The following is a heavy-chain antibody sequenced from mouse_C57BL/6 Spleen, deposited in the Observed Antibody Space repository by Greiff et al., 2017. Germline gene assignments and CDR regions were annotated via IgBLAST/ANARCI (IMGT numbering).Heavy chain of an antibody. J-gene: IGHJ2*01. V-gene: IGHV1-59*01. CDR1: GYTFTSYW. CDR2: IDPADSYT. Sequence: QVQLQQPGAELVRPGTSVKLSCTASGYTFTSYWMHWVKQRPGQGLEWIGVIDPADSYTNYTQKFKGKATLTADTSSSTAYMQLSSLTSEDSAVYYCARGDYSDDWGQGTTLTVSS. CDR3: ARGDYSDD.